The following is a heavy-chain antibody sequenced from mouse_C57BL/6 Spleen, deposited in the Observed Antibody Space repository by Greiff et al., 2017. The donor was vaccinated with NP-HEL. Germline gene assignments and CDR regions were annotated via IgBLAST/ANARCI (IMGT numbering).Heavy chain of an antibody. D-gene: IGHD1-1*01. J-gene: IGHJ3*01. CDR2: IYPSSGNT. V-gene: IGHV1-81*01. CDR1: GYTFTSYG. CDR3: ARRHYYGSSYVFFAY. Sequence: QVQLQQSGAELARPGASVKLSCKASGYTFTSYGISWVKQRTGQGLEWIGEIYPSSGNTYYNEKFKGKATLTADKSSSTAYMELRSLTSEDSAVYFCARRHYYGSSYVFFAYWGQGTLVTVSA.